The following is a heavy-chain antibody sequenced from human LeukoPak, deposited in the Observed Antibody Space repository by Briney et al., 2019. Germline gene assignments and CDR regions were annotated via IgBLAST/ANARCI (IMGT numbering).Heavy chain of an antibody. Sequence: KPSETLSLTCTVSGGSISPYYWSWIRQTPGKGLEWIGYILYSGTTTNYNPPLKSRVTISVDTSKNQFSLKLSSVTAADTAVYYCARVGDWNDLVYWGQGTLVTVSS. CDR1: GGSISPYY. J-gene: IGHJ4*02. V-gene: IGHV4-59*01. D-gene: IGHD1-1*01. CDR2: ILYSGTTT. CDR3: ARVGDWNDLVY.